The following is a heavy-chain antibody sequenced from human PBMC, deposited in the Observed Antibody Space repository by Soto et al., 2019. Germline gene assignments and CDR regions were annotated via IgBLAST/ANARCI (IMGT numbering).Heavy chain of an antibody. CDR2: ISGSGGST. D-gene: IGHD3-3*01. CDR3: AKERRITIFGVVIERGFDY. CDR1: GFTFSSYA. J-gene: IGHJ4*02. Sequence: GGSLRLSCAASGFTFSSYAMSWVRQAPGKGLEWVSAISGSGGSTYYADSVKGRFTISRDNSKNTLYLQMNSLRAEDTAVYYCAKERRITIFGVVIERGFDYWGQGTLVTVSS. V-gene: IGHV3-23*01.